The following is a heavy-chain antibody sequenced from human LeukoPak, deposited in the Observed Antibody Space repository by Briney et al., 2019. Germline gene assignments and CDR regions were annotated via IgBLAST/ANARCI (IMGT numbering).Heavy chain of an antibody. CDR1: GGSISSYY. D-gene: IGHD3-3*01. CDR2: IYTSVST. J-gene: IGHJ6*03. CDR3: ARSRGNYDFWSGYYFYYYYMDV. V-gene: IGHV4-4*07. Sequence: SETLSLTCTVSGGSISSYYWSWIRQPAGKGLEWIGRIYTSVSTNYNPSLKSRVTMSVDTSKNQFSLKLSSVTAADTAVYYCARSRGNYDFWSGYYFYYYYMDVWGKGTTVTVSS.